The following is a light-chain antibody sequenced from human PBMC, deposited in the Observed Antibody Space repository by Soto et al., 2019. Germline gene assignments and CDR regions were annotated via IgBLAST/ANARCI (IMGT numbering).Light chain of an antibody. V-gene: IGKV3-20*01. Sequence: EIVLTQSPGTLSLSPGERATLSCRATQSVSSNYLAWYQQKSGQAPRLLIYGASSRATGIPDRFSGGGSGIDFTLTITRLEPEDFAVYFCLQYGGLPRTFGQGTKVEIK. CDR1: QSVSSNY. CDR2: GAS. J-gene: IGKJ1*01. CDR3: LQYGGLPRT.